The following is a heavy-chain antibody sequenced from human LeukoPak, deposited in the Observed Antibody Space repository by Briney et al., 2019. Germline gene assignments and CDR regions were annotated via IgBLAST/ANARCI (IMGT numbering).Heavy chain of an antibody. J-gene: IGHJ3*02. Sequence: SSETLSLTCTVSGGSISSYYWSWIRQPPGKGLEWIGYIYYSGSTNYNPSLKSRVTISVDTSKNQFSLKLSSVTAADTAVCYCARAVEMATMDIWGQGTMVTVSS. D-gene: IGHD5-24*01. CDR1: GGSISSYY. CDR3: ARAVEMATMDI. CDR2: IYYSGST. V-gene: IGHV4-59*01.